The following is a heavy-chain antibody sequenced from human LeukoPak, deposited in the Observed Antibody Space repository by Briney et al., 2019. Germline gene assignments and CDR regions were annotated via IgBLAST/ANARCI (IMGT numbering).Heavy chain of an antibody. V-gene: IGHV5-51*01. CDR1: GYSFSSYW. CDR2: IYPGDSDT. CDR3: ARHSRVGSTWTHFDY. D-gene: IGHD3/OR15-3a*01. J-gene: IGHJ4*02. Sequence: GESLKISCKGSGYSFSSYWIGWVRQMPGKGLDWMGIIYPGDSDTRSSPSFQGQVTISADKSISTAYLQWSSLKASDTAMYYCARHSRVGSTWTHFDYWGRGTLVTVSS.